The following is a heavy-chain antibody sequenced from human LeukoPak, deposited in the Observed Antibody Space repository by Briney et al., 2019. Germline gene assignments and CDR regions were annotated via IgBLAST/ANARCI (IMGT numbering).Heavy chain of an antibody. CDR1: GGTFSSYA. J-gene: IGHJ6*04. V-gene: IGHV1-69*01. CDR3: ARSSIAVATIGYYYGMNV. CDR2: IIPIFGTA. Sequence: SVKVSCKASGGTFSSYAISWVRQAPGQGLEWMGGIIPIFGTANYAQKFQGRVTITADESTSTAYMELSSLRSEDTAVYYCARSSIAVATIGYYYGMNVWGKGTTVTVSS. D-gene: IGHD5-12*01.